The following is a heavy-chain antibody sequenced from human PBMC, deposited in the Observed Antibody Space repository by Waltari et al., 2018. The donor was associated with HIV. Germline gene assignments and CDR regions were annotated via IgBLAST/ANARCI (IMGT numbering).Heavy chain of an antibody. Sequence: EVQLVESGGGLVQPGGYLRLSCAVSGFTLSDYWMSGVRQTPGKGLKRLAKLREEGCQTIYGDGVSGRFTISRDDAEESLSPQRNSRGREDTAGEYCARARAVPAPTRGHMDYFNSGVWGQGTTVIVS. CDR3: ARARAVPAPTRGHMDYFNSGV. CDR2: LREEGCQT. D-gene: IGHD2-2*01. J-gene: IGHJ6*02. V-gene: IGHV3-7*01. CDR1: GFTLSDYW.